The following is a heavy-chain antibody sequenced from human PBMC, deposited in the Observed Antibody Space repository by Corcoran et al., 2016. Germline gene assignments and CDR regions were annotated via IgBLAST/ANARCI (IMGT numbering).Heavy chain of an antibody. CDR3: ARGGGSDSRSFGY. D-gene: IGHD1-26*01. J-gene: IGHJ4*02. V-gene: IGHV3-33*01. CDR2: IWYDGSNK. Sequence: QVQLVESGGGVVQPGRSLRLSCAASGFTFSSYGMHWVRQAPGKGLEWVAVIWYDGSNKYYADSVKGRFTISRDNSKNTLYLQMNSLRAEDTAVYYCARGGGSDSRSFGYWGQGTLVTVSS. CDR1: GFTFSSYG.